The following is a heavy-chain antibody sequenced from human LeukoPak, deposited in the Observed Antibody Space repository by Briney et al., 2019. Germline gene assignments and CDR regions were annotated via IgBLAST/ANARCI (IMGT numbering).Heavy chain of an antibody. CDR3: ATDYGGNYFDY. J-gene: IGHJ4*02. Sequence: PGGSLRLSCTASGFSSYWMHLVRQAPGDGLVGVSRSNSDVSITSYADSAKGRFTISRDNAKNTLYLQMNSLRDEDTAVYYCATDYGGNYFDYWGQGTLVTVSS. CDR2: SNSDVSIT. D-gene: IGHD4-23*01. V-gene: IGHV3-74*01. CDR1: GFSSYW.